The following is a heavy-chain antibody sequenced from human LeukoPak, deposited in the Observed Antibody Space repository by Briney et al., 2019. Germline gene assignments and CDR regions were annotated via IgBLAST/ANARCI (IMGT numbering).Heavy chain of an antibody. J-gene: IGHJ4*02. V-gene: IGHV4-4*07. CDR1: GGSISSYY. CDR2: IYTSGST. CDR3: AGGRSSSWYGRGEVDY. D-gene: IGHD6-13*01. Sequence: SETLSLTCTVSGGSISSYYWSWIRQPAGKGLEWIGRIYTSGSTNYNPSLKSRVTMSVDTSKNQFSLKLSSVTAADTAVYYCAGGRSSSWYGRGEVDYWGQGTLVTVSS.